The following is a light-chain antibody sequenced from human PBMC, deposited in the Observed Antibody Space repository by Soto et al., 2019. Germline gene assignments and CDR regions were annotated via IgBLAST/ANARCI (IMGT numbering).Light chain of an antibody. Sequence: EIVLTQSPGTLSLSPGERATLSCRASQSVSSSFLSWYQQKPGQSPRLLIYGASGRATGIPDRFSGSGSGTDFTLTISSLEPEDFAVYYCQQRSNWPPLFTFGPGTKVDIK. V-gene: IGKV3D-20*02. J-gene: IGKJ3*01. CDR2: GAS. CDR3: QQRSNWPPLFT. CDR1: QSVSSSF.